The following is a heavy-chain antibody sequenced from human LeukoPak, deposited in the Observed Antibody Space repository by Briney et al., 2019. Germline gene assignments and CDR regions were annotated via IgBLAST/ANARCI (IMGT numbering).Heavy chain of an antibody. CDR1: GFTFSSYA. CDR2: ISLSGTDT. CDR3: ATRGHIVVMAKPVVDP. D-gene: IGHD2-8*01. Sequence: GGSLRLSCAASGFTFSSYAMSWVRQAPGKGLEWVSGISLSGTDTYYTDSVRGRFIISRDNSKNTLYLQMNSLRAEDTAVYYCATRGHIVVMAKPVVDPWGQGTLVTVSS. J-gene: IGHJ5*02. V-gene: IGHV3-23*01.